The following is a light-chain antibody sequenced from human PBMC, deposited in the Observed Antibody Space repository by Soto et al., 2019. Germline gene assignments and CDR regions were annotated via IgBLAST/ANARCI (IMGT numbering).Light chain of an antibody. V-gene: IGLV2-23*01. CDR2: KGT. CDR3: CSAAPESTFV. Sequence: QSVLAQPDSVSGSPGQSITISCTGTSSDVGAYNSVSWYQQHPHRAPQVIIYKGTQRPSGVSNLFSGSTSVNAASLTISALQTDDEADYFCCSAAPESTFVCGTGTKLTV. J-gene: IGLJ1*01. CDR1: SSDVGAYNS.